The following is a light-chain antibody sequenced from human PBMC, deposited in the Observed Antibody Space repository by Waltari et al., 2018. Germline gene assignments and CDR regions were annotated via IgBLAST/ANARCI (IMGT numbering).Light chain of an antibody. J-gene: IGKJ1*01. CDR1: QGVNVY. CDR2: AAS. CDR3: QQFNASPRT. Sequence: IQLTQSPSSLSSSVGYRVTITCRASQGVNVYLAWYQQKPGKAPKLLIYAASTLQSGVSSRFSDSGSGTDFTLTINSLQPEDIATYYCQQFNASPRTFGQGTNVEIK. V-gene: IGKV1-9*01.